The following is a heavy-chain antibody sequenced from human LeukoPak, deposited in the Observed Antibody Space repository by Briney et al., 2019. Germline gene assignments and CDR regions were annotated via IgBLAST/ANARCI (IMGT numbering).Heavy chain of an antibody. Sequence: PGGSLRLSCSASGFTFSNFPMHWVRQAPGKGLEYVPAVSSDGGSTYYADSVRGRFTISRDNSKNTLSLQMGSLRAEDTAVYYCVKAILFGSVSYYADWGQGTLVTVSS. CDR2: VSSDGGST. D-gene: IGHD3-22*01. V-gene: IGHV3-64D*09. CDR1: GFTFSNFP. J-gene: IGHJ4*02. CDR3: VKAILFGSVSYYAD.